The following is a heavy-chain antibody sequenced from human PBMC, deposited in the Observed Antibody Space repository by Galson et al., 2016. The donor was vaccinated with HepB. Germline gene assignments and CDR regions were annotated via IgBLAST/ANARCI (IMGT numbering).Heavy chain of an antibody. D-gene: IGHD1-26*01. V-gene: IGHV3-30*18. J-gene: IGHJ6*02. Sequence: SLRLSCAASGLTLSSYGMHWVRRAPGKGLEWVALISYDASNKYYADSVKGRFTISRDNSKSTLYLHMNSLRPEDTAMYFCAKDGYRGSYRDYYGMDVWGQGTTVTVSS. CDR3: AKDGYRGSYRDYYGMDV. CDR2: ISYDASNK. CDR1: GLTLSSYG.